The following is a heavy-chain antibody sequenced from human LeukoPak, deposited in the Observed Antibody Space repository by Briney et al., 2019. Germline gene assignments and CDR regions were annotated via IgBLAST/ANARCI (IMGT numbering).Heavy chain of an antibody. CDR2: IYHSGST. V-gene: IGHV4-38-2*02. D-gene: IGHD4-17*01. CDR3: ARALTVTRDY. CDR1: GYSISSGYY. Sequence: PSETLFLTCTVSGYSISSGYYWGWIRQPPGKGLEWIGSIYHSGSTYYNPSLKSRVTISVDTSKNQFSLKLSSVTAADTAVYYCARALTVTRDYWGQGTLVTVSS. J-gene: IGHJ4*02.